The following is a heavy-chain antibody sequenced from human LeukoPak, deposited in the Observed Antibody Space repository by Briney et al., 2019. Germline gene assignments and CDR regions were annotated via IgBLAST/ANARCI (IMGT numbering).Heavy chain of an antibody. D-gene: IGHD3-22*01. V-gene: IGHV3-66*01. Sequence: GGSLRLSCAASGFTVSSNYMSWVRQAPGKGLEWVSVIYTGGSTYYADSLKGRFTISRDNSKNTLYLQMNSLRAEDTAVYYCYSMIVVTIRLINDYWGQGTLVTVSS. CDR3: YSMIVVTIRLINDY. CDR2: IYTGGST. J-gene: IGHJ4*02. CDR1: GFTVSSNY.